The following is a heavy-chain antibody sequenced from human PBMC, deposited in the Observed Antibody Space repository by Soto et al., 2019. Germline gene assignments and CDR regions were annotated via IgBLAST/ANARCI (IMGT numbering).Heavy chain of an antibody. CDR2: VSGSGGST. D-gene: IGHD1-26*01. CDR3: AKNIRAESGSYFAS. J-gene: IGHJ4*02. Sequence: EMQLLESGGGLVQPGGSLRLSCAASGFIFSSYGMSWVRQAPGKGLEWVSAVSGSGGSTYYADSVKGRFTISRDNSKNTLYLQMNSLRAEDTAVYYCAKNIRAESGSYFASWGQGILVTVSS. V-gene: IGHV3-23*01. CDR1: GFIFSSYG.